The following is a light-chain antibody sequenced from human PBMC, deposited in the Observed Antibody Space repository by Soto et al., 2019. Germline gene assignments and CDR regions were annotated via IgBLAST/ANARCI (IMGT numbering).Light chain of an antibody. CDR3: QQLDSMPIT. CDR1: QGIRSY. CDR2: IAS. J-gene: IGKJ5*01. Sequence: IQLNQSPSSLSASVGDRVAITCRASQGIRSYLAWYQQKPGEAPKLLISIASILQSGVPSRFSGSGSGTDFVLTISSLQPEDSATYYCQQLDSMPITFGQGTRLEVK. V-gene: IGKV1-9*01.